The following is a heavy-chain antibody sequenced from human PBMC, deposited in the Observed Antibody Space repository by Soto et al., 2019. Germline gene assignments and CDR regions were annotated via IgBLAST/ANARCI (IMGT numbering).Heavy chain of an antibody. CDR1: GFTFSSCT. Sequence: PGGSLRLSCAVSGFTFSSCTMNWVRQAPGKGLEWVSSISPSTSHIYYADSVKGRFTISRDTAKSSVYLQMNSLRAEDTALYFCARASPRGRYFDWLIFPLGHWGQGTLVTVSS. CDR3: ARASPRGRYFDWLIFPLGH. V-gene: IGHV3-21*04. D-gene: IGHD3-9*01. J-gene: IGHJ4*02. CDR2: ISPSTSHI.